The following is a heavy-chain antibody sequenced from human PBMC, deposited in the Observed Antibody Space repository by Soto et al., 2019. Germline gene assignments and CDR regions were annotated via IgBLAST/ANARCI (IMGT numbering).Heavy chain of an antibody. CDR1: GGSISSYY. D-gene: IGHD3-10*01. J-gene: IGHJ4*02. Sequence: SETLSLTCTVSGGSISSYYWSWIRQPPGKGLEWIGSIYYSGSTNYNPSLKSRVTISVDASKNQFSLKLSSVTAADTAVYYCARPEMRGYYFDYWGQGTLVTVSS. CDR2: IYYSGST. CDR3: ARPEMRGYYFDY. V-gene: IGHV4-59*08.